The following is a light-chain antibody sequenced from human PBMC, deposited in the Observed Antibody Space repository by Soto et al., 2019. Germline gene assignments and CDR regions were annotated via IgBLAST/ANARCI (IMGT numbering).Light chain of an antibody. CDR2: GTS. Sequence: EIVMTQSPATLSVSPGERATLSCRASQSVSSNLAWYQQKPGQAPRLLIYGTSTRATGIPARFSGSGSGTDFTLTISRLEPEDFAVYYCQQYGSSPPRYTFGQGTKLEIK. J-gene: IGKJ2*01. CDR1: QSVSSN. V-gene: IGKV3-15*01. CDR3: QQYGSSPPRYT.